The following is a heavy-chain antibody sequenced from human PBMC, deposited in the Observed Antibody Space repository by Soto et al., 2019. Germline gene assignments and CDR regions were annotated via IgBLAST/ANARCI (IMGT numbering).Heavy chain of an antibody. J-gene: IGHJ5*02. Sequence: QVQLVQSGAEVKKPGASVKVSCKVSGYTLTELSMHWVRQAPGKGLEWMGGFDPEDGETIYAQKFKGRVTMAEDTSTDTAYMELSSLRSEDTAVYYCATRLPIAYCGGDCYSRWFDPWGQGTLVTVSS. V-gene: IGHV1-24*01. CDR1: GYTLTELS. CDR3: ATRLPIAYCGGDCYSRWFDP. D-gene: IGHD2-21*02. CDR2: FDPEDGET.